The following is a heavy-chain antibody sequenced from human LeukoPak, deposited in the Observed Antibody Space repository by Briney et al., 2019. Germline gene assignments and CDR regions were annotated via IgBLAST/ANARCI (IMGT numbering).Heavy chain of an antibody. D-gene: IGHD5-24*01. CDR1: GFTFSSYA. CDR2: ISYDGTNK. J-gene: IGHJ4*02. Sequence: GGSLRLSCAASGFTFSSYAMHWVRQAPGKGLEWVAVISYDGTNKYYADSVKGRFTISRDNSKNTLYLQVNSLRAEDTAVYYCARDRRIGYKTSLAGYWGQGTLVTVSS. V-gene: IGHV3-30-3*01. CDR3: ARDRRIGYKTSLAGY.